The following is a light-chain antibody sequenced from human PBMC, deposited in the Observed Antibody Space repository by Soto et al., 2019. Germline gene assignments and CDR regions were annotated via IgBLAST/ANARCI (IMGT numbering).Light chain of an antibody. CDR3: SSYTTSSTLE. CDR2: GVS. CDR1: SSDIGTYTY. J-gene: IGLJ3*02. Sequence: QSALTQPASVSGSPGQSITVSCTGTSSDIGTYTYVSWYQQHPGKAPKLIIYGVSNRPSGVSNRFSGSKSGNTASLTISGLQAEDAADYYCSSYTTSSTLEFGGGTKLTVL. V-gene: IGLV2-14*01.